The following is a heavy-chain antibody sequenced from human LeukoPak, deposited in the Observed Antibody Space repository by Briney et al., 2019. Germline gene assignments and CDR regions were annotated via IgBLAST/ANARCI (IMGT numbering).Heavy chain of an antibody. D-gene: IGHD2-15*01. CDR1: GYTFTSYY. V-gene: IGHV1-46*01. CDR2: INPSGGST. J-gene: IGHJ6*02. Sequence: ASVKVSFTASGYTFTSYYMHWVRQAPGQGLEWMGIINPSGGSTSYAQKFQGRVTMTRDTSTSTVYMELSSLRSEDTAVYYCARDHVVVVAATQYYYGMDVWGQGTTVTVSS. CDR3: ARDHVVVVAATQYYYGMDV.